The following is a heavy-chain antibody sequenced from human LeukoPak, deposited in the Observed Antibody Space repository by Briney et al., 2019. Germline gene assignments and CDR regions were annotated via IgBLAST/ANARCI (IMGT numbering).Heavy chain of an antibody. D-gene: IGHD4-17*01. Sequence: IPGGSLRLSCAASGFTFSDYYMSWIRQAPGKGLGWVSYISSSGSTIYYADSVKGRFTISRDNAKNSLYLQMNSLRAEDTAVYYCARAGTTASYFDLWGRGTLVTVSS. CDR1: GFTFSDYY. V-gene: IGHV3-11*01. J-gene: IGHJ2*01. CDR3: ARAGTTASYFDL. CDR2: ISSSGSTI.